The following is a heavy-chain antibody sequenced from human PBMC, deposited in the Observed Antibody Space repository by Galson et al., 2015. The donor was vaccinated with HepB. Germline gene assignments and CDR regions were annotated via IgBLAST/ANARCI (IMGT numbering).Heavy chain of an antibody. D-gene: IGHD3-3*01. CDR2: IYPGDSNT. Sequence: QSGAEVKKPGESLKISCKGSGYTFSDYWIGWVRQMPGKGLEWMGIIYPGDSNTRYSPSFQGQVTMSADKSINTAYLQWSSLKASDTAMYYCARLGLGSGHYTFHYYAMDVWGQGTTVTVAS. J-gene: IGHJ6*02. V-gene: IGHV5-51*01. CDR1: GYTFSDYW. CDR3: ARLGLGSGHYTFHYYAMDV.